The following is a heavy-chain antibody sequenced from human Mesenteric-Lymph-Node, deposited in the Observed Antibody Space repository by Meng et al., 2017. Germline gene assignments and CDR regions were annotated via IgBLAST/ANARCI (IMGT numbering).Heavy chain of an antibody. Sequence: SVKVSCKASGGTFSSYAISWVRQAPGQGLEWMGGIIPIFGTANYAQKFQGRVTITADESTSTAYMELSSLRSEDTAVYYCARGGSIAARPFDYWGQGTLVTVSS. CDR3: ARGGSIAARPFDY. CDR1: GGTFSSYA. D-gene: IGHD6-6*01. CDR2: IIPIFGTA. V-gene: IGHV1-69*13. J-gene: IGHJ4*02.